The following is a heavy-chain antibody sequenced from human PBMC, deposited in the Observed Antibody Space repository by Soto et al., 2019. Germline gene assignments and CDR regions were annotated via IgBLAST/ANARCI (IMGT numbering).Heavy chain of an antibody. Sequence: SETLSLTCTVYGGSFSGNYWTWIRQPPGKGLEWIGEVNHSGSAKYNPSLKSRVTISVDTSKNQISLKLASLTAADTALYYCVRRYCSRTSCLAGFDPWGRGTQVTVSS. J-gene: IGHJ5*02. CDR2: VNHSGSA. CDR1: GGSFSGNY. D-gene: IGHD2-2*01. CDR3: VRRYCSRTSCLAGFDP. V-gene: IGHV4-34*01.